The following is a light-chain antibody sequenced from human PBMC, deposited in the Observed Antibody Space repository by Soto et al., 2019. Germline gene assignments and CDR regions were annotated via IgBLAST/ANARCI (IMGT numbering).Light chain of an antibody. J-gene: IGLJ1*01. CDR3: CPYAGSYTYV. CDR2: DVF. Sequence: QSARTQPRSVSGSLGQSVTISCSGIGTDIGDFEYVSWYQQHPGKAPKLIIYDVFNRPFGVPARFSGSKSGKTASLTISGLQAEDEAEYYCCPYAGSYTYVFGLGTKVTVL. V-gene: IGLV2-11*01. CDR1: GTDIGDFEY.